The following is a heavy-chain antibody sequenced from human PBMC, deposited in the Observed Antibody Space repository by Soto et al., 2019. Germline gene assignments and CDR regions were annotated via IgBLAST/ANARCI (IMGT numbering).Heavy chain of an antibody. Sequence: SSETLSLTCAVSGGSISSSNCWSWVRQPPGKGLEWIGEIYYNGSTNYNPSLKSRVTISVDTSKNQFSLKLSSVTAADTAVYYCARVVWTHYYYGMDVWGQGTTVTVSS. J-gene: IGHJ6*02. CDR2: IYYNGST. D-gene: IGHD2-8*01. CDR3: ARVVWTHYYYGMDV. V-gene: IGHV4-4*02. CDR1: GGSISSSNC.